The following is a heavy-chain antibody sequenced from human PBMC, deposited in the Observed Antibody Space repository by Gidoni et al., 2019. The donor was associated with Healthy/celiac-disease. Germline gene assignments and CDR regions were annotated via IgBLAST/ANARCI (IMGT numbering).Heavy chain of an antibody. CDR1: GYTFTSYY. CDR3: ARGTRDIVVVPAAPTYYFDY. Sequence: QVQLVQSGAEVKKPGASVKVSCKASGYTFTSYYMHWVRQAPGQGLEWMGIINPSGGSTSYAKKFQGRVTMTRDTSTSTVYMELSSLRSEDTAVYYCARGTRDIVVVPAAPTYYFDYWGQGTLVTVSS. J-gene: IGHJ4*02. V-gene: IGHV1-46*01. CDR2: INPSGGST. D-gene: IGHD2-2*01.